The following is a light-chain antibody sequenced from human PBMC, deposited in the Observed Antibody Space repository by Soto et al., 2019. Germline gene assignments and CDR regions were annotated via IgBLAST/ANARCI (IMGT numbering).Light chain of an antibody. CDR2: DVS. V-gene: IGLV2-14*03. Sequence: QSVLTQPASVSGSPGQSITISCTGTSSDVGGYNSVSWYQQHPDKAPQLMIFDVSNRPSGISDRFSGSKSGNTASLTISGLQAEDEADYYCSSYTSTNTLIFGGGTQLTVL. J-gene: IGLJ2*01. CDR3: SSYTSTNTLI. CDR1: SSDVGGYNS.